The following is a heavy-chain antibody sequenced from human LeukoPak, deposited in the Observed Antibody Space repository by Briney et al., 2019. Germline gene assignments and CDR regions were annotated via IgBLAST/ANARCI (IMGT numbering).Heavy chain of an antibody. Sequence: SETLSLTCAVYGGSLSGYYWSWIRQPPGKGLEWIGEINHSGSTNYNPSLKSRVTISVDTSKNQFSLKLSSVTAADTAVYYCARIRKTYYYGSGSYFDYWGQGTLVTVSS. CDR2: INHSGST. D-gene: IGHD3-10*01. V-gene: IGHV4-34*01. CDR3: ARIRKTYYYGSGSYFDY. J-gene: IGHJ4*02. CDR1: GGSLSGYY.